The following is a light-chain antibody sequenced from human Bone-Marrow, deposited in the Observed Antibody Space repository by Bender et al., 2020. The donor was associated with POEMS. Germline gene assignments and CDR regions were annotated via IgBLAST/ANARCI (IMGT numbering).Light chain of an antibody. CDR1: GSNIGAGYD. Sequence: QPVLTPPSSVSGAPGQRVTISCTGSGSNIGAGYDVNWYQQLPGAAPSLLIYRDMNRPSGVPDRFYGSKSGASASLAITGLQPEDEADYYCQSFDGSLNAHVFGPGTKVTVL. J-gene: IGLJ1*01. V-gene: IGLV1-40*01. CDR3: QSFDGSLNAHV. CDR2: RDM.